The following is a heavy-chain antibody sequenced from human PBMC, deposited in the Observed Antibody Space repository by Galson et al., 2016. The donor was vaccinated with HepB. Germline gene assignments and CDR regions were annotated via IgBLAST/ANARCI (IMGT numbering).Heavy chain of an antibody. V-gene: IGHV3-21*01. J-gene: IGHJ5*02. CDR3: ARDRGIAAGGWFAP. Sequence: SLRLSCAASGFVFSNYYMHWVRQAPGKGLEWVSSISSSSKYIYYADSVKGRFTISRANANNSLFLQMNSLRADDTAVYFCARDRGIAAGGWFAPWGQGTQVTVS. CDR1: GFVFSNYY. D-gene: IGHD6-13*01. CDR2: ISSSSKYI.